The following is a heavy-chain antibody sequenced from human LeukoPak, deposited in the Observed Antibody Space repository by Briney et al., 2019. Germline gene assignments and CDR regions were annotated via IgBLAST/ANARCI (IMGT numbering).Heavy chain of an antibody. CDR1: GGSISSYY. D-gene: IGHD5-18*01. J-gene: IGHJ3*02. V-gene: IGHV4-4*07. Sequence: SETLSLTCTVSGGSISSYYWSWIRQPAGKGLEWIGRIYTSGSTNYNPSLKSRVTMSVDTSKNQFSLKLSSVTAADTAVYYCAGVDTAMPDDAFDIWGQGTMVTVSS. CDR2: IYTSGST. CDR3: AGVDTAMPDDAFDI.